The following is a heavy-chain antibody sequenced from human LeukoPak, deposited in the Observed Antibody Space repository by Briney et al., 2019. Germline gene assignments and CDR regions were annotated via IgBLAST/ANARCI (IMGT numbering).Heavy chain of an antibody. CDR3: ARLDVVAGRAY. CDR2: MYSGGST. V-gene: IGHV3-53*01. Sequence: PGGSLRLSCAVSGFTFSNNYMSWVRQAPGKGLEWVSVMYSGGSTYYADSVKGRFTISRDNSKNTVYLQMNSLRAEDTAVHYCARLDVVAGRAYWGLGTLVTVSS. CDR1: GFTFSNNY. J-gene: IGHJ4*02. D-gene: IGHD6-19*01.